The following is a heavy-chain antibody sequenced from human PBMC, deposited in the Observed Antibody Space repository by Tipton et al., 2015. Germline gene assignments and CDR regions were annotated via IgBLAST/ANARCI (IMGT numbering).Heavy chain of an antibody. CDR2: IYNDGNT. Sequence: TLSLTCAVSGGSIRRDYWWNWVRQSPGRGLEWIGEIYNDGNTYYNPSLKSRVTMSVDTSKNQFSLHLSSVTAADTAVYYCAREVWYYDSSGYDYWGQGTLVTVSS. D-gene: IGHD3-22*01. J-gene: IGHJ4*02. CDR3: AREVWYYDSSGYDY. V-gene: IGHV4-4*02. CDR1: GGSIRRDYW.